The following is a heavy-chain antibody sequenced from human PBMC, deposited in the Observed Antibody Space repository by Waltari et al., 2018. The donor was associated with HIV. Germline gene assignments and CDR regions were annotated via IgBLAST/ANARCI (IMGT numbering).Heavy chain of an antibody. CDR1: GFPFSNSA. V-gene: IGHV3-23*01. D-gene: IGHD6-13*01. CDR2: ISGSGGST. CDR3: VKEHQYSHSWYSYYGMDV. J-gene: IGHJ6*02. Sequence: EVQVLESGGALVQPGGSLRISCAASGFPFSNSAMSWVRQAPGKGLEWVSTISGSGGSTYYADSVKGRFTVSRDNSKNTLYLQMNSLRAEDTAVYFCVKEHQYSHSWYSYYGMDVWGQGTTVTVSS.